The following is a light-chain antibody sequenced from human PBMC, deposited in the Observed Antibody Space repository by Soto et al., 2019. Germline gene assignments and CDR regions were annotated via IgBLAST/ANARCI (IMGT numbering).Light chain of an antibody. J-gene: IGKJ1*01. Sequence: VLPRSLPSLSVTFAQPPFISPICSETLIYSNGNTYLNWYQQRRGQSPRXLIYQVSSRDSGVQDRFSGSGSGAGNDFTLKISRVEAEDVGVYYCMEGTPSCGQGTKVDIK. CDR1: ETLIYSNGNTY. CDR2: QVS. V-gene: IGKV2-30*01. CDR3: MEGTPS.